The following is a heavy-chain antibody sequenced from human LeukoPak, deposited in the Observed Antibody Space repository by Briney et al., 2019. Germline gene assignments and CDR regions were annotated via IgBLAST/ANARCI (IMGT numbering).Heavy chain of an antibody. J-gene: IGHJ4*02. CDR2: IRADGSNK. V-gene: IGHV3-30*02. CDR3: DCSSATCYAAGDY. CDR1: GFTFSSYG. Sequence: GGSLRLSCAASGFTFSSYGMHWVRQAPGKGLEWVAFIRADGSNKYYADSVKGRFTISRDNSKNTLYLQMNSLRAEDTAIYYCDCSSATCYAAGDYWGQGTLVTVSS. D-gene: IGHD2-2*01.